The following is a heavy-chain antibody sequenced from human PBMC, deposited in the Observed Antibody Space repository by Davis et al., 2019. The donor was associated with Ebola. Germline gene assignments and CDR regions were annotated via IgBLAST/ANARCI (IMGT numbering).Heavy chain of an antibody. D-gene: IGHD3-16*01. CDR1: GYTFTGSY. Sequence: ASVKVSCKASGYTFTGSYVHWVRQAPGQGLEWMGWINPHSGGTKYAPKFQGRVTMTTDTSISTAYMDLSSLRSDDTAVFFCVREFHGGEFNYWGQGTLVTVSS. CDR3: VREFHGGEFNY. J-gene: IGHJ4*02. CDR2: INPHSGGT. V-gene: IGHV1-2*02.